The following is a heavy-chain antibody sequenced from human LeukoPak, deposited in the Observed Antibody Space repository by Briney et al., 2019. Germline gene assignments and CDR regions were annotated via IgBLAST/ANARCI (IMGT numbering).Heavy chain of an antibody. Sequence: GGSLRLSCAASGFTFSNYWMSWVRQAPGKGLEWVANIKQDGSEKYYVDSVKGRFIISRDNAKNSLYLQMNSLRAEDTAVYYCARQPGRERWLQSYFDYWGQGTLVTVSS. CDR1: GFTFSNYW. D-gene: IGHD5-24*01. V-gene: IGHV3-7*01. J-gene: IGHJ4*02. CDR2: IKQDGSEK. CDR3: ARQPGRERWLQSYFDY.